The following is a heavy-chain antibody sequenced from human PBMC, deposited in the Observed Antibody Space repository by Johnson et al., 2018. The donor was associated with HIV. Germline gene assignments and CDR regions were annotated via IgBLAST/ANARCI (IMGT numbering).Heavy chain of an antibody. CDR3: AKGAWALWSP. V-gene: IGHV3-23*04. CDR1: GFTFGDYA. CDR2: ISGSGGST. D-gene: IGHD1-26*01. J-gene: IGHJ3*01. Sequence: VKLVESGGGLVQPGRSLRLSCIASGFTFGDYAMSWVRQAPGKGLEWVSAISGSGGSTYYADSVKGRFTISRDNSKNTLYLQMNSLRAEDTAVYYCAKGAWALWSPWGQGTMVAVSS.